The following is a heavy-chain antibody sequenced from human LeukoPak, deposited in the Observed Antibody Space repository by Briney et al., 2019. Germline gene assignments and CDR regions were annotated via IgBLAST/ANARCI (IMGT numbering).Heavy chain of an antibody. CDR1: GDSISSDYY. CDR2: ISHTGST. Sequence: SETLSLTCSVSGDSISSDYYWGWIRQSPGKGLQWIGSISHTGSTFYNPSLESRVTVSVDTSNNLFSLKLGSVTAADTAVYYCTRVPDMYSYDSTGDDWGQGTLVTVSS. D-gene: IGHD3-22*01. V-gene: IGHV4-38-2*02. J-gene: IGHJ4*02. CDR3: TRVPDMYSYDSTGDD.